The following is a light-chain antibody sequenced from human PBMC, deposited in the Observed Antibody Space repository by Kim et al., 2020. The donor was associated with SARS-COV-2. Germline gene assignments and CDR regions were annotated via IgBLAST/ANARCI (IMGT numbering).Light chain of an antibody. Sequence: ACVGDRGTIAWRGSQDIRNGLGWCQQEPGGGPKGLVYGGSSLESGGPSRFSGSGSGAGITLTVRRLQAEGFATYFWLQDNTYPVTFGQGTRLEIK. J-gene: IGKJ5*01. CDR1: QDIRNG. CDR2: GGS. CDR3: LQDNTYPVT. V-gene: IGKV1-17*01.